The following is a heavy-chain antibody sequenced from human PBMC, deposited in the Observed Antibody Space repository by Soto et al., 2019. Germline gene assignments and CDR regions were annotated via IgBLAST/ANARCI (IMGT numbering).Heavy chain of an antibody. J-gene: IGHJ4*02. CDR2: ISSSSSYI. CDR3: ARPKELLFGYFDY. Sequence: PGGSLRLSCAASGFTFSSYSMNWVRQAPGKGLEWVSSISSSSSYIYYADSVKGRFTISRDNAKNSLYLQMNSLRAEDTAVYYCARPKELLFGYFDYWGQGTLVTVSS. CDR1: GFTFSSYS. D-gene: IGHD1-7*01. V-gene: IGHV3-21*01.